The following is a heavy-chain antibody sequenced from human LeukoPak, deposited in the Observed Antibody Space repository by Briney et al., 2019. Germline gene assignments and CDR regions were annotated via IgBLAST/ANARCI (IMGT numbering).Heavy chain of an antibody. D-gene: IGHD6-19*01. CDR3: ARASSAWYMFDY. J-gene: IGHJ4*02. V-gene: IGHV5-51*01. CDR1: GYNFTSYW. CDR2: IYPGDSDI. Sequence: GESLNISCKGSGYNFTSYWIGWVRKMPGKGLEWMGIIYPGDSDIRYSPSFQGQVTISVDKSISTSYLQWSSLKASDTAIYYCARASSAWYMFDYWGQGTLVIVSS.